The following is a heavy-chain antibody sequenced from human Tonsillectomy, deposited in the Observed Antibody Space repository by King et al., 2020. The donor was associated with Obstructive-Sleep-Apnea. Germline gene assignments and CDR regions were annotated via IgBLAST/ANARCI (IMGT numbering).Heavy chain of an antibody. Sequence: VQLQESGPGLVKPSETLSLTCIVSGYSFTSGYYWAWIRQPPGKGLEWIGSIYHTGSTYYNPSLKSRVTISVETSKNQFSLKLNSATAADTAVYYCARADYYDSSGYSYYFDSWGQGTLVTVPS. CDR3: ARADYYDSSGYSYYFDS. V-gene: IGHV4-38-2*02. CDR1: GYSFTSGYY. CDR2: IYHTGST. D-gene: IGHD3-22*01. J-gene: IGHJ4*02.